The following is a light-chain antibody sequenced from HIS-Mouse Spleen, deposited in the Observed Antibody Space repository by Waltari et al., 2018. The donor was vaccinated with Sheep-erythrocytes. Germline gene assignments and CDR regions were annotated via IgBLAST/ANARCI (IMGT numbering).Light chain of an antibody. CDR2: EGS. J-gene: IGLJ3*02. CDR3: CSYAGSSTPWV. V-gene: IGLV2-23*01. CDR1: SSDVGSYNL. Sequence: QSALTQPASVSGSPGQSITISCTGTSSDVGSYNLVSWYQQHPGKAPKLMIYEGSKRPSGVSNRFSGSKSGNTASLTSSGLQAEDEADYYCCSYAGSSTPWVFGGGTKL.